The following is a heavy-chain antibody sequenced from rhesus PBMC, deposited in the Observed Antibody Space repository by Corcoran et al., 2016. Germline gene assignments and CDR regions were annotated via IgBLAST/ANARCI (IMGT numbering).Heavy chain of an antibody. CDR3: TMSFGSGWSPR. J-gene: IGHJ4*01. Sequence: QVPLQESGPGLVKPSETLSLTCAVSGASISTNYWTWIPPSPGKGLEWIGRVSPSGSTDYNPSLRSRVTIARDAAENHFSLNLSSVTAADTAVYYCTMSFGSGWSPRWGQGVLVTVSS. D-gene: IGHD6S26*01. CDR2: VSPSGST. CDR1: GASISTNY. V-gene: IGHV4-173*01.